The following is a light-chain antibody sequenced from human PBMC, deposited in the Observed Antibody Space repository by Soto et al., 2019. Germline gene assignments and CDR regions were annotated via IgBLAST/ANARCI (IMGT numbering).Light chain of an antibody. CDR2: GAS. Sequence: EIVLTQSPGTLSLSPGERATLSCRASQSVKSSYLAWYQQKPGQPPRLLIYGASTRATGIPDRFIGSGSATDFTLTITRMEPEDFAVFYCQQYESSPLTFGGGSKVEIK. J-gene: IGKJ4*01. V-gene: IGKV3-20*01. CDR3: QQYESSPLT. CDR1: QSVKSSY.